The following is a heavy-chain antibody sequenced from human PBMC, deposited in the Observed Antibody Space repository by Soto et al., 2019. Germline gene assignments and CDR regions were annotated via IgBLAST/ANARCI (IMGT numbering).Heavy chain of an antibody. V-gene: IGHV1-18*01. CDR1: GYTFTSYG. D-gene: IGHD3-22*01. CDR2: ISAYNGNT. Sequence: ASVKVSCNASGYTFTSYGISWVLQAPGQGLEWMGWISAYNGNTNYAQKLQGRVTMTTDTSTSTAYMELRSLRSDDTAVYYCARGSGYDSSGYYYFDYWGQGTLVTVSS. CDR3: ARGSGYDSSGYYYFDY. J-gene: IGHJ4*02.